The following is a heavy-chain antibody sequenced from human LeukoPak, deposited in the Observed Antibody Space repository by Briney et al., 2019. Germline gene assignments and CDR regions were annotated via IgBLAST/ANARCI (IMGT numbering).Heavy chain of an antibody. CDR1: GFTFSSYS. CDR3: ARDGNILEWIPTYFDY. V-gene: IGHV3-21*01. J-gene: IGHJ4*02. CDR2: ISSSSSYI. D-gene: IGHD3-3*01. Sequence: GGSLRLSCAASGFTFSSYSMNWVRHAPGKGLEWVSSISSSSSYIYYADSVKGRFTMSRDNAKHSLYLKMNSLSAEDTAVYYCARDGNILEWIPTYFDYWGQGTLVTVSS.